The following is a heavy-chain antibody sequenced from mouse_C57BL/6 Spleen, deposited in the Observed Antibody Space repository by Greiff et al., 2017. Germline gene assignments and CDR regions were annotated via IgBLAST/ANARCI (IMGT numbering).Heavy chain of an antibody. D-gene: IGHD3-3*01. CDR1: GYTFTSYW. CDR2: IDPSDSYT. V-gene: IGHV1-59*01. Sequence: QVQLQQSGAELVRPGTSVKLSCKASGYTFTSYWMHWVKQRPGQGLGWIGVIDPSDSYTNYNQKFKGKATLTVDTSSSTAYMQLSSLTSEDSAVYYCARGDHYFDYWGQGTTLTVSS. J-gene: IGHJ2*01. CDR3: ARGDHYFDY.